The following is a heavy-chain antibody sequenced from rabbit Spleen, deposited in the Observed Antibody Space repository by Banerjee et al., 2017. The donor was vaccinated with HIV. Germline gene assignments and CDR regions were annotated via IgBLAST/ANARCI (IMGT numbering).Heavy chain of an antibody. D-gene: IGHD6-1*01. J-gene: IGHJ3*01. CDR1: GFSLSSSYY. V-gene: IGHV1S40*01. CDR3: ARDFAVYDYDL. Sequence: QSLEESGGDLVKPGASLTLTCTVSGFSLSSSYYMCWVRQAPGKGLEWIACMDAGNSGSTYYATWAKGRFTISKTSSTTVTLQMTSLTAADTATYFCARDFAVYDYDLWGQGTLVTVS. CDR2: MDAGNSGST.